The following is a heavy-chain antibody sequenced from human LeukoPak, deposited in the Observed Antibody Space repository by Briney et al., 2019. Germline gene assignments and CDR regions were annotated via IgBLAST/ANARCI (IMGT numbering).Heavy chain of an antibody. Sequence: GESLKISCKGSGYNFSTYWIGCVRQMPGKGLEWMGIIYPSDSDTRYNPSFQGQVTISADKSISTAYLQWSSLKASDTAMYYCARRLYDSGWYLDYWGQGTLVTVSS. CDR3: ARRLYDSGWYLDY. CDR2: IYPSDSDT. D-gene: IGHD6-19*01. V-gene: IGHV5-51*01. J-gene: IGHJ4*02. CDR1: GYNFSTYW.